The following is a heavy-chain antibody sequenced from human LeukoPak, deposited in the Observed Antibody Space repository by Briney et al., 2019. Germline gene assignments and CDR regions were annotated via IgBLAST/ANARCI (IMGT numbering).Heavy chain of an antibody. V-gene: IGHV3-7*04. CDR1: GFTFSSYW. D-gene: IGHD5-24*01. CDR3: ARDDRDGYNYFAY. CDR2: IKEDGSEK. Sequence: GGSLRLSCAASGFTFSSYWMTWVRQAPGKGPEWVANIKEDGSEKYYVDSVKGRFTISRDNAKNSLYLQMNSLRAEDSAVYYCARDDRDGYNYFAYWGQGTLVTVSS. J-gene: IGHJ4*02.